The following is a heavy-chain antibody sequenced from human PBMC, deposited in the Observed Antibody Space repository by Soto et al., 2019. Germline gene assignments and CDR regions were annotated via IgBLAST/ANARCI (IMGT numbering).Heavy chain of an antibody. CDR3: AREYDILNWSDS. D-gene: IGHD3-9*01. V-gene: IGHV3-48*01. CDR2: ISSSSSTI. Sequence: GGSLRLSCAASGFTFSSYSMNWVRQAPGKGLEWVSYISSSSSTIYYADSVKGRFTISRDNAKNSLYLQMNSLRAEDTAVYYCAREYDILNWSDSWGQGPLLTGSS. J-gene: IGHJ5*01. CDR1: GFTFSSYS.